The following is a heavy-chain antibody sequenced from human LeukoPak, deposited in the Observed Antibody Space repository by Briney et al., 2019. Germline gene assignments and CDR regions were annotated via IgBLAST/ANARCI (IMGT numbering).Heavy chain of an antibody. CDR2: IKQDGSEK. V-gene: IGHV3-7*01. Sequence: GGSLRLSCAASGFSFNTYWMSWVRQAPGKGLEWLANIKQDGSEKYYVDSVKGRFTISRDNAKHSLYLQMNSLRAEDTAVYYCAKGQQQLVLVSSDYWGQGTLVTVSS. CDR3: AKGQQQLVLVSSDY. J-gene: IGHJ4*02. D-gene: IGHD6-13*01. CDR1: GFSFNTYW.